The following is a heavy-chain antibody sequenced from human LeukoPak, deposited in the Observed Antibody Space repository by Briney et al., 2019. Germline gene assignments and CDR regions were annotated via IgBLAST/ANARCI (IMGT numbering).Heavy chain of an antibody. J-gene: IGHJ3*02. CDR1: GGSIIGYY. CDR2: IYTRGST. Sequence: SETLSLTCTVSGGSIIGYYGSCIRQPAGKGLEWIGRIYTRGSTNYNPSLKSRVTMSVDTSKNQFSLKLSSVTAADTAVYYCARGRYCSADICSGGDAFDIWGQGKMVCVFS. CDR3: ARGRYCSADICSGGDAFDI. V-gene: IGHV4-4*07. D-gene: IGHD2-15*01.